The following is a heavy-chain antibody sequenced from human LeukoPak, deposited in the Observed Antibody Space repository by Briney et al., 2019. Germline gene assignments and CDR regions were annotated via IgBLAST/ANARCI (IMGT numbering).Heavy chain of an antibody. CDR1: GFPFSIYA. V-gene: IGHV3-64*01. D-gene: IGHD5-12*01. Sequence: GGSLRLSCAASGFPFSIYAMHWVRHAPGKGLEYVSAIRSNGGSTYYANSVKGRFTISRDNSKNTLYLQMGSLRAEDMAVYYCAREVTGYSGYDNWFDPWGQGTLVTVSS. J-gene: IGHJ5*02. CDR3: AREVTGYSGYDNWFDP. CDR2: IRSNGGST.